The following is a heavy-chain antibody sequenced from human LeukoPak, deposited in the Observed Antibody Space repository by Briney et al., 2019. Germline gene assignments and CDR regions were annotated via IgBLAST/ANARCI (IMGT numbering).Heavy chain of an antibody. V-gene: IGHV4-59*01. CDR2: IYYSGTT. CDR3: AREGSSSWYVSKYYYYGMDV. J-gene: IGHJ6*02. CDR1: GDSISSWY. Sequence: PSETLSLTCTVSGDSISSWYWSWIRQPPGKGLEWIGYIYYSGTTYYNPSLKSRVPISFDTSKNQFSLKLSSVTAADTAVYYCAREGSSSWYVSKYYYYGMDVWGQGTTVTVSS. D-gene: IGHD6-13*01.